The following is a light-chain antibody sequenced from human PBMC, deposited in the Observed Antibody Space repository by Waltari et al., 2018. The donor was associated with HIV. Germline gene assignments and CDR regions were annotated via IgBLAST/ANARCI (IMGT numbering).Light chain of an antibody. Sequence: QLVLTQSPSASASLGASVKLTCTLSSGHSSYAIAWHQQQPEKGPQYLMKLNRDGSHSKGDGIPDRFSGSSSGAERYLTIASLQAEDEADYYCQTWGTGIVVFGGGTKLTVL. CDR3: QTWGTGIVV. V-gene: IGLV4-69*01. CDR1: SGHSSYA. CDR2: LNRDGSH. J-gene: IGLJ2*01.